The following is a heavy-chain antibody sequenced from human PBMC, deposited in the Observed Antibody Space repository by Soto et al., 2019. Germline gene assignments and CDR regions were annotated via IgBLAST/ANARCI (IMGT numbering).Heavy chain of an antibody. CDR2: IYHSGST. V-gene: IGHV4-4*02. CDR3: ARAAAGSYPYYYYGMDV. D-gene: IGHD6-13*01. CDR1: GGSISSSNW. Sequence: SETLSLTCAVSGGSISSSNWWSWVRQPPGKGLEWIGEIYHSGSTNYNPSLKSRVTISVDKSKNQFSLKLSSVTAADTAVYYCARAAAGSYPYYYYGMDVSGQGTTVTVSS. J-gene: IGHJ6*02.